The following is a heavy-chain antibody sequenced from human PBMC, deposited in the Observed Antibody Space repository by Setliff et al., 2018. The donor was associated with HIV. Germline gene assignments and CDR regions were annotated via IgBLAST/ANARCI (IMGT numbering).Heavy chain of an antibody. V-gene: IGHV4-39*01. CDR3: ARQCLTMNRGVPAPILSYFDS. CDR2: MYDRGTT. J-gene: IGHJ4*02. Sequence: ASETLSLTCTVSGGSIVSSSYYWGWIRQPPGKGLEWIGTMYDRGTTYNNPSLKSRFTFSADTYKNQFSLNLNSVTATDTAVYYCARQCLTMNRGVPAPILSYFDSWGPGILVTVSS. D-gene: IGHD3-10*01. CDR1: GGSIVSSSYY.